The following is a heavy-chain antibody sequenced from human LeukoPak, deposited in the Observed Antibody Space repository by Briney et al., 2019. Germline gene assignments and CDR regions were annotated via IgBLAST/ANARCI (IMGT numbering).Heavy chain of an antibody. J-gene: IGHJ4*02. CDR3: ARGGDRHIVVVTADFDY. Sequence: GASVKVSCKASGYTFTSYYMHWVRQAPGQGLEWMGWINPNSGGTNYAQKFQGRVTMTRDTSISTAYMELSRLRSDDTAVYYCARGGDRHIVVVTADFDYWGQGTLVTVSS. CDR2: INPNSGGT. CDR1: GYTFTSYY. D-gene: IGHD2-21*02. V-gene: IGHV1-2*02.